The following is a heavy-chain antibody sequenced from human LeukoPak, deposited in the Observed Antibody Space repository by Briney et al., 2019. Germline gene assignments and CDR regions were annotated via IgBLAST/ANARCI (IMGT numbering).Heavy chain of an antibody. J-gene: IGHJ4*02. CDR2: VSGSGCVT. CDR1: GFTFSNSA. Sequence: GGSLRLSCAASGFTFSNSAMSWVRQAPGKVLEWVSAVSGSGCVTYYADAVKGRFTISRDNSKNTLYVQMNSLRAADTAVYYCAKAAGRGYNYGDYFDYWGQGTLVTVSS. CDR3: AKAAGRGYNYGDYFDY. D-gene: IGHD5-18*01. V-gene: IGHV3-23*01.